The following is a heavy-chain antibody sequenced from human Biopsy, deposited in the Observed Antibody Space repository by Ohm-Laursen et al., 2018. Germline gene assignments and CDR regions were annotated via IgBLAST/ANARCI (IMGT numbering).Heavy chain of an antibody. CDR1: GVSINGGRYY. CDR2: ILYSANT. Sequence: TLSLTCTVSGVSINGGRYYWNWIRHHPGKGLERIGNILYSANTYYNPSLKSRVTISVDTSKNQFSLKLSSVTAADTAVYYCARLGSGDYFPTFFDFWGQGALVTVSS. V-gene: IGHV4-31*03. CDR3: ARLGSGDYFPTFFDF. J-gene: IGHJ4*02. D-gene: IGHD5-12*01.